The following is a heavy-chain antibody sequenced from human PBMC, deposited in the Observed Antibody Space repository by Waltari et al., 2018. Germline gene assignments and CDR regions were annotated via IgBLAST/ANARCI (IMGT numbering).Heavy chain of an antibody. Sequence: EVHLEESGGALVKPGGSLRLSCAASGFTVSYAWMSWVRQAPGKGLEWVGHVKSESDAGTTNYAAPVKGRFTISRDDSKNKLYLQMSSLKTEDTAVYYCTTGGWFNWDRYYFDYWGRGTLVTVSS. CDR2: VKSESDAGTT. D-gene: IGHD1-1*01. CDR1: GFTVSYAW. J-gene: IGHJ4*02. V-gene: IGHV3-15*02. CDR3: TTGGWFNWDRYYFDY.